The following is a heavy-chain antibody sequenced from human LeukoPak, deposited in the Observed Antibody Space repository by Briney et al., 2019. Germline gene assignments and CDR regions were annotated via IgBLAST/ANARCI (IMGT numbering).Heavy chain of an antibody. J-gene: IGHJ4*02. Sequence: SVKVSCKASGGTFSSYAISWVRQAPGQGLEWMGRIIPILGIANYAQKFQGRVTITADKSTSTAYMELSSLRSEDTAVYYCARDTTVTSLDYWGQGTLVTVSS. CDR2: IIPILGIA. CDR1: GGTFSSYA. V-gene: IGHV1-69*04. D-gene: IGHD4-17*01. CDR3: ARDTTVTSLDY.